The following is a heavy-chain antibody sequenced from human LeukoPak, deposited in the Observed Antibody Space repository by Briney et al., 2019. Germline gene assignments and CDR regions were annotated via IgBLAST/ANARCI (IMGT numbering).Heavy chain of an antibody. CDR2: FYHAGNS. V-gene: IGHV4-59*11. D-gene: IGHD1-26*01. CDR3: ARDGPTSTAPFDY. Sequence: PSETLSLTCTVSGGPITSHFWSWIRQPPGEGLEWIGNFYHAGNSNLNPSLKSQVTMSIDTSKNQFSLKLRSMTAADTAVYYCARDGPTSTAPFDYWGQGTLVTVSS. CDR1: GGPITSHF. J-gene: IGHJ4*02.